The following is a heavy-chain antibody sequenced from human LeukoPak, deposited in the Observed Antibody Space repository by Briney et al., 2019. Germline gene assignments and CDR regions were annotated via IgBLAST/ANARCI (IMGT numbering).Heavy chain of an antibody. CDR3: ARRVVGATTHYFDY. J-gene: IGHJ4*02. CDR2: IYPSDSHT. V-gene: IGHV5-51*01. Sequence: GESLKISCQGSGYSFSSYWIAWVRQMPGKGLEWMGVIYPSDSHTTYSPSFQGQVTISADKSINTAYLQWNSLKASDTAMYYCARRVVGATTHYFDYWGQGSLVTVSS. D-gene: IGHD2-15*01. CDR1: GYSFSSYW.